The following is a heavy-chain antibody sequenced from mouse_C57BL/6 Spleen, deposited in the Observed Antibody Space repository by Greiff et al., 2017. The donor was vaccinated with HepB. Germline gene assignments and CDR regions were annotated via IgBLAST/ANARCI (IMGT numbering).Heavy chain of an antibody. CDR3: ARPSSGYAAWFAY. J-gene: IGHJ3*01. V-gene: IGHV5-12*01. D-gene: IGHD3-2*02. CDR2: ISNGGGST. Sequence: EVKLMESGGGLVQPGGSLKLSCAASGFTFSDYYMYWVRQTPEKRLEWVAYISNGGGSTYYPDTVKGRFTISRDNAKNTLYLQMSRLKSEDTAMYYCARPSSGYAAWFAYWGQGTLVTVSA. CDR1: GFTFSDYY.